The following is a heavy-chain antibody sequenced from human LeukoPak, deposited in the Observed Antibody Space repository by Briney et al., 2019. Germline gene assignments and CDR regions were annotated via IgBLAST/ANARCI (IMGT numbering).Heavy chain of an antibody. J-gene: IGHJ5*02. CDR2: IIPIFGTA. D-gene: IGHD2-21*02. CDR1: GGTFSSYA. CDR3: ARAGKYCGGDCYSGWFDP. V-gene: IGHV1-69*05. Sequence: ASVKVSCKASGGTFSSYAISWVRQAPGQGLEWMGGIIPIFGTANYAQKFQGRVTITTDESTSTAYMELSSLRSEDTAVYYCARAGKYCGGDCYSGWFDPWGQGILVTVSS.